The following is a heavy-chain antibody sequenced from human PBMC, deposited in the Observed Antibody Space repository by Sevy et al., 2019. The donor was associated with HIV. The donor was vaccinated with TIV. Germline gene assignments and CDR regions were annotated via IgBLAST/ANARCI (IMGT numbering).Heavy chain of an antibody. D-gene: IGHD5-12*01. J-gene: IGHJ4*02. V-gene: IGHV3-49*03. Sequence: GGSLRLSCTTSGFTFDDYAMSWFRQAPGKGLEWVAFITRNSYEAYGGTTEYAAFVKGRFIISRYNSKSIASLQMNSLQSEDTAVYYCARGLATADTPEYYFDYWGQGTLVTVSS. CDR3: ARGLATADTPEYYFDY. CDR1: GFTFDDYA. CDR2: ITRNSYEAYGGTT.